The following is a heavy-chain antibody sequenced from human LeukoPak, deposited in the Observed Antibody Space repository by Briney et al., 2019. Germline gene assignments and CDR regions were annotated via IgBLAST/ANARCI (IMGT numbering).Heavy chain of an antibody. CDR3: ARGTSTAPGIDY. V-gene: IGHV3-74*01. Sequence: GGSLRLSCAASGFDFATYWMFWVRQAPGKGLVWVAQINSDGSGATYGDSAKGRFSISRDNAKNTLFLYMSGLRAEDTAVYYCARGTSTAPGIDYWGQGTLAAVSS. CDR1: GFDFATYW. D-gene: IGHD6-13*01. CDR2: INSDGSGA. J-gene: IGHJ4*02.